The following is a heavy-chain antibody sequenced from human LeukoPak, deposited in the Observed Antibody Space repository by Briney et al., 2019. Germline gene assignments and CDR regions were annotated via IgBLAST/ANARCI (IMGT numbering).Heavy chain of an antibody. V-gene: IGHV3-7*01. D-gene: IGHD3-22*01. J-gene: IGHJ4*02. CDR1: GFTFSSYS. CDR2: IKQDGSEK. Sequence: PGGSLRLSCAASGFTFSSYSMNWVRQAPGKGLEWVANIKQDGSEKYYVDSVKGRFTISRDNAKNSLYLQMNSLRAEDTAVYYCAREGRPNYYDSSGLDYWGQGTLVTVSS. CDR3: AREGRPNYYDSSGLDY.